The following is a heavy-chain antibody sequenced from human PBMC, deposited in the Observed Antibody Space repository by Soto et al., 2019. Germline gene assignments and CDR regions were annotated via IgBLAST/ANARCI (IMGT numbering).Heavy chain of an antibody. J-gene: IGHJ4*02. CDR2: ILYSGST. D-gene: IGHD6-19*01. CDR3: ARLGSSGWYQGSYFDY. V-gene: IGHV4-39*01. Sequence: QLQLQESGPGLVKPSETLSLTCIVSGGSITRNNHYWGWIRQSPGKGLEWIGSILYSGSTNYNPSLKSRVTLSVETSKIPFSLKMSSVTAADTSLYFCARLGSSGWYQGSYFDYWGQGTLVTVSS. CDR1: GGSITRNNHY.